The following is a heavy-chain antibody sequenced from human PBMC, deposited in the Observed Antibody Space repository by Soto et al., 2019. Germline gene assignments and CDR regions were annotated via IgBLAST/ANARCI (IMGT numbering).Heavy chain of an antibody. CDR3: AKRRGDHSNYSWGIDV. V-gene: IGHV3-30*18. D-gene: IGHD4-4*01. Sequence: QVQLVESGGGVVQPGRSLRLSCAASGFTFRNYGMHWVRQAPGKGLVWVTVISYDGSHKYYADSVKGRFTISRDNSKNTVYLEMNSPRDEDTAVYYCAKRRGDHSNYSWGIDVWGQGTTVTVSS. CDR2: ISYDGSHK. CDR1: GFTFRNYG. J-gene: IGHJ6*02.